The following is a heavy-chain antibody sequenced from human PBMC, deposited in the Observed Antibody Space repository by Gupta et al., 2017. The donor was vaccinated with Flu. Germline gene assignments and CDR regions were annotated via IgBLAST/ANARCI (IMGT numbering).Heavy chain of an antibody. CDR3: ARHSGSSGLAGDAFDV. J-gene: IGHJ3*01. V-gene: IGHV5-10-1*01. D-gene: IGHD1-26*01. Sequence: ESQLVQSGAEVKKPGESLRISCEGSGYFFTSYWVSWVRQKPGKGLEWMGRIEPSDSYINYSPSFQGHVTISTDNSINTAYLQWGSLKASDTAIYYCARHSGSSGLAGDAFDVWGQGTMVTVSS. CDR1: GYFFTSYW. CDR2: IEPSDSYI.